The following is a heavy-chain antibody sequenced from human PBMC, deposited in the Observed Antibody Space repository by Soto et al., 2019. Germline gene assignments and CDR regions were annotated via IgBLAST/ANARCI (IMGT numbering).Heavy chain of an antibody. CDR3: AKDLWGPDY. CDR1: GFTFSSYG. D-gene: IGHD2-21*01. CDR2: IWYDGSKK. J-gene: IGHJ4*02. V-gene: IGHV3-33*06. Sequence: QVQLVESGGGVVQPGRSLRLSCAASGFTFSSYGIHWVRQAPGKGLEWVARIWYDGSKKYYADSVKGRFTISRDNSKNTLYLEMNSLRAEDTARYYCAKDLWGPDYWGQGTLVTVSA.